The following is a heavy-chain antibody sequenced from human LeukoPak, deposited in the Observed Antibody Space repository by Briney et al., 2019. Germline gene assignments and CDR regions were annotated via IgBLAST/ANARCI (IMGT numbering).Heavy chain of an antibody. CDR2: IYYTGNT. D-gene: IGHD2-2*01. Sequence: PSETLSLTCTVSGGSISSYYWSWIRQPPGKGLEWIGYIYYTGNTNYNPSLKSRVTISVDTSKNQFSLKLSSVTAADTAVYYCARGSKIATDIVVVPAAVSGVNWFDPWGQGTLVTVSS. CDR3: ARGSKIATDIVVVPAAVSGVNWFDP. V-gene: IGHV4-59*12. CDR1: GGSISSYY. J-gene: IGHJ5*02.